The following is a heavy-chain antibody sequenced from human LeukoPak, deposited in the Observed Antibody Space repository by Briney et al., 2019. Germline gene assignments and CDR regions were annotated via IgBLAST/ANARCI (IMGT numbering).Heavy chain of an antibody. J-gene: IGHJ5*02. D-gene: IGHD1-7*01. CDR3: ARGGKDNWNYGGFFDP. V-gene: IGHV3-21*01. CDR1: GFTFSSYS. Sequence: GGSLRLSCAASGFTFSSYSMNWVRQAPGKGLEWVSSISSSSSYIYYADSVKGRFTISRDNAKNSLYLQMNSLRAEDTAVYYCARGGKDNWNYGGFFDPWGQGTLVTVSS. CDR2: ISSSSSYI.